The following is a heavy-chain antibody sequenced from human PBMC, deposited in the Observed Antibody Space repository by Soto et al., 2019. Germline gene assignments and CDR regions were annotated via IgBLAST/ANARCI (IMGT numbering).Heavy chain of an antibody. V-gene: IGHV4-31*03. CDR2: IYYSGST. Sequence: SETLSLTCTFSGGSISSGGYYWSWIRQHPGKGLEWIGYIYYSGSTYYNPSLKSRVTISVDTSKNQFSLKLSSVTAADTAVYYCARGNYGDYVHFDYWGQGTLVTVSS. CDR3: ARGNYGDYVHFDY. D-gene: IGHD4-17*01. J-gene: IGHJ4*02. CDR1: GGSISSGGYY.